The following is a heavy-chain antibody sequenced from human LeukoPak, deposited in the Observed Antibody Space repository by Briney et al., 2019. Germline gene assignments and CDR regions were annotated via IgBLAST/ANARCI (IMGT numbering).Heavy chain of an antibody. CDR1: GYTFTSHD. Sequence: GASVKVSCKASGYTFTSHDINWVRQATGQGLEWMGYVNAKSGDTGYAQKFQGRVTMTRNTSISTAYMEPSSLRSEDTAVYYCARGGVRAGTGGLDPWGQGTLVTVSS. D-gene: IGHD1-1*01. J-gene: IGHJ5*02. CDR2: VNAKSGDT. V-gene: IGHV1-8*01. CDR3: ARGGVRAGTGGLDP.